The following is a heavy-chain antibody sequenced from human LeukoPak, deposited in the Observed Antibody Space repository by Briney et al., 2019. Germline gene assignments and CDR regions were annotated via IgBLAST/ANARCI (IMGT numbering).Heavy chain of an antibody. CDR1: GGSISSCYW. V-gene: IGHV4-4*02. J-gene: IGHJ4*02. CDR3: ARSPLTNKRRFVS. Sequence: SETLSLTYTVSGGSISSCYWWSCVRQPPGKGLEWIGEIYHSGSTNYNPSLKSRVTISVDKSKNQFSLKLSSVTAADTAVYYCARSPLTNKRRFVSWGEGNLVTVSS. CDR2: IYHSGST. D-gene: IGHD1/OR15-1a*01.